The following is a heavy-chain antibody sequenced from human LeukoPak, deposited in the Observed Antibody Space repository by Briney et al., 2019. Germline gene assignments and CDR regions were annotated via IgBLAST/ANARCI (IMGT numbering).Heavy chain of an antibody. CDR2: IIPIFGTA. CDR1: GGTFSSYA. J-gene: IGHJ6*02. D-gene: IGHD6-6*01. CDR3: ARLPLRSIAVGYYGMDV. V-gene: IGHV1-69*13. Sequence: SVKVSCKASGGTFSSYAISWVRQAPGQGLEWMGGIIPIFGTANYAQKFQGRVTITADESTSTAYMELSSLRSEDTAVYYCARLPLRSIAVGYYGMDVWGQGTTVTVSS.